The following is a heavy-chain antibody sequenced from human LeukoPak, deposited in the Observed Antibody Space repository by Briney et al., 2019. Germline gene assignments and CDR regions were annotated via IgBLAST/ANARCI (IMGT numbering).Heavy chain of an antibody. CDR2: IRSSGSSI. CDR3: ARLKYTSSWHYFFDD. V-gene: IGHV3-11*04. J-gene: IGHJ4*02. CDR1: GFTFSDDY. D-gene: IGHD6-13*01. Sequence: GGSLRLSCAASGFTFSDDYMSWVRQAPGKGLEWVSYIRSSGSSIYYGDSVKGRFTISRDNAKNSLYLQMNSLRADDTAMYYCARLKYTSSWHYFFDDWGQGTVVSVSS.